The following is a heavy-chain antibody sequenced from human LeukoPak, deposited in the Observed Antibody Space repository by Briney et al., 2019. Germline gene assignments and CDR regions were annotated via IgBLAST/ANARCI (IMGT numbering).Heavy chain of an antibody. CDR3: ARHVLRYFDWLLSRHGMDV. J-gene: IGHJ6*02. CDR1: GXSFSGYY. Sequence: SETLSLTCAVYGXSFSGYYWSWIRQPPGKGLEWIGEVNHSGSTNYNPSLKSRVTISVDTSKNQFSLKLSSVTAADTAVYYCARHVLRYFDWLLSRHGMDVWGQGTMVTVSS. CDR2: VNHSGST. D-gene: IGHD3-9*01. V-gene: IGHV4-34*01.